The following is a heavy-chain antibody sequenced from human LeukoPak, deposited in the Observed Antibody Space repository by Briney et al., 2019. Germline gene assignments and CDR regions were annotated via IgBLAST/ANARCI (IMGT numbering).Heavy chain of an antibody. J-gene: IGHJ4*02. CDR1: GFTFGSYA. D-gene: IGHD6-13*01. V-gene: IGHV3-23*01. CDR3: VKLSSGSGSSFGFDS. CDR2: ISNGGVTT. Sequence: GGSLRLSCAASGFTFGSYAMSWVRQTPGKSLEWVSIISNGGVTTYYADSVRGRFTISRDNSKDLLYLQMDSLRAEDTAVYYCVKLSSGSGSSFGFDSWGLGTLATVSS.